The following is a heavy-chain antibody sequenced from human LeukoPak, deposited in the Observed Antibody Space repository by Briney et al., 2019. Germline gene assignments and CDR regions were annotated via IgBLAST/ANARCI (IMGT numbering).Heavy chain of an antibody. CDR1: GGSISSGGYY. J-gene: IGHJ4*02. V-gene: IGHV4-30-2*01. CDR3: ARGGGGYCSSTSCPQDY. CDR2: IYHSGST. Sequence: SETLSLTCTVSGGSISSGGYYWSWIRQPPGKGLEWIGYIYHSGSTYYNPSLKSRVTISVDRSKNQFSLKLSSVTAADTAVYYCARGGGGYCSSTSCPQDYWGRGTLVTVSS. D-gene: IGHD2-2*01.